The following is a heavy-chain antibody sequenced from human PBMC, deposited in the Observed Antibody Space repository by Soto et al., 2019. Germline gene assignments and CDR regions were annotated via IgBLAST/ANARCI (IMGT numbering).Heavy chain of an antibody. CDR3: ARERITIFGVINRGAFDI. V-gene: IGHV3-21*01. J-gene: IGHJ3*02. CDR2: ISSSSSYI. D-gene: IGHD3-3*01. Sequence: GGSLRLSCAASGFTFSSYSMNWVRQATGKGLEWVSSISSSSSYIYYADSVKGRFTISRDNAKNSLYLQMNSLRAEDTAVYYCARERITIFGVINRGAFDIWGQGTMVTVSS. CDR1: GFTFSSYS.